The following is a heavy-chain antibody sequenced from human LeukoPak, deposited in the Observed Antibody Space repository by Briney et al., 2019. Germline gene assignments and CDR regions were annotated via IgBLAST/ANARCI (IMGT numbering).Heavy chain of an antibody. CDR2: IFGGGGT. J-gene: IGHJ6*02. CDR1: GFTVSSNS. CDR3: AGGHYGLDV. Sequence: GGSLRLSCAASGFTVSSNSMSWVRQAPGKGLEWVSVIFGGGGTCYAGSVKGRFSISRDNSKNTLYLQMNSLRAEDTAVYYCAGGHYGLDVWGQGTTVTVSS. V-gene: IGHV3-66*01.